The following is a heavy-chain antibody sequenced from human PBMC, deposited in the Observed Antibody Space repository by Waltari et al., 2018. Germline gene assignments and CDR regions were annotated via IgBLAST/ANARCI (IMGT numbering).Heavy chain of an antibody. J-gene: IGHJ5*02. V-gene: IGHV3-66*02. CDR1: GFTVSSNY. CDR3: AKYCGGDCPFSP. Sequence: EVQLVESGGGLVQPGGSLRLSCAASGFTVSSNYMSWVRQAPGKGLEWVSGIYSGGSTYYADSVKGRFTISRDNSKNTLYLQMNSLRAEDTAVYYCAKYCGGDCPFSPWGQGTLVTVSS. D-gene: IGHD2-21*02. CDR2: IYSGGST.